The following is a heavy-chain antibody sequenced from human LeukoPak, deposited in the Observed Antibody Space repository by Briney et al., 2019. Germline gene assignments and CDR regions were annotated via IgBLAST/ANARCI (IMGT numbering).Heavy chain of an antibody. Sequence: KPGGSLRLSCAVSGLTFSSYAMNWVRQPPGKGLEWVASIRRSSNYIYYADSVKGPFTIYRDNTKNSLYLQMNCLRAGDTAVYYCARRLTYSDYWGQGTLVTVSS. D-gene: IGHD4-11*01. J-gene: IGHJ4*02. CDR2: IRRSSNYI. V-gene: IGHV3-21*01. CDR3: ARRLTYSDY. CDR1: GLTFSSYA.